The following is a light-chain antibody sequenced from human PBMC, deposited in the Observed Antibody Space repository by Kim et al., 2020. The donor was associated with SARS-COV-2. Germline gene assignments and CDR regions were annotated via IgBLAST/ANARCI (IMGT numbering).Light chain of an antibody. CDR1: SSNIGSNY. V-gene: IGLV1-47*01. Sequence: QPVLTQPPSASGTPGQRVTISCSGSSSNIGSNYVYWYQQFPGTAPKLLISRNNQRPSGVPDRFSGSTSGTSASLAISGLRSEDEADYYCAAWDDSLSGYVFGTGTKVTVL. CDR3: AAWDDSLSGYV. CDR2: RNN. J-gene: IGLJ1*01.